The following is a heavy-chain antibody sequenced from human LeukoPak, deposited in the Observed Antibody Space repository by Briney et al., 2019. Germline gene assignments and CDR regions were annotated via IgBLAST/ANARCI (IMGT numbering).Heavy chain of an antibody. V-gene: IGHV4-59*05. J-gene: IGHJ4*02. CDR2: IYYSGST. D-gene: IGHD1-26*01. CDR3: ARPGGIVGATTFDY. CDR1: GGSISSYY. Sequence: SETLSLTCTVSGGSISSYYWSWIRQPPGKGLEWIGSIYYSGSTYYNPSLKSRVTISVDTSKNQFSLKLSSVTAADTAVYYCARPGGIVGATTFDYWGQGTLVTVSS.